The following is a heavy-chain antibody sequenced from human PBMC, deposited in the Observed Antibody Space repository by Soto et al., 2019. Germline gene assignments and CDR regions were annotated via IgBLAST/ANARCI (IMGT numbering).Heavy chain of an antibody. Sequence: SGGSLRLSCAASGFTFSSYAMSWVRQAPGKGLEWVSAISGSGGSTYYADSVKGRFTISRDNSKNTLYLQMNSLRAEDTAVYYCAKTRGYSIPTGMDVWGQGTTVTVSS. CDR1: GFTFSSYA. CDR3: AKTRGYSIPTGMDV. D-gene: IGHD6-13*01. V-gene: IGHV3-23*01. J-gene: IGHJ6*02. CDR2: ISGSGGST.